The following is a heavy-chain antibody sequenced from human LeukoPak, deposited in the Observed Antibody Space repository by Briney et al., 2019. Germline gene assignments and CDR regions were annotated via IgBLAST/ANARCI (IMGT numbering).Heavy chain of an antibody. D-gene: IGHD2-21*02. CDR1: GGSISTPGYY. CDR3: ANGGAYCGADCYLPAFDY. CDR2: IYYSGST. V-gene: IGHV4-31*03. Sequence: SETLSHTCTVSGGSISTPGYYWSWIRQHPGKGLEWIGYIYYSGSTYYNPSLRSRVTISVDTSKNQFSLKLSSVTGADTAVYYCANGGAYCGADCYLPAFDYWGQGTLVTVSS. J-gene: IGHJ4*02.